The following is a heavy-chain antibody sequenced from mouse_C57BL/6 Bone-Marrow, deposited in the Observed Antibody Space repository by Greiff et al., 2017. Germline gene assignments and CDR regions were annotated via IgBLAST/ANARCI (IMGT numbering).Heavy chain of an antibody. Sequence: QVQLQQPGAELVKPGASVKMSCKASGYTFTSYWITWVKQRPGQGLEWIGDIYPGSGSTNYNEKFKSKATLTVDKSSSTDYMQLSSLTSEDSAVYYCARSGYLLWSLWGQGTTLTVSA. D-gene: IGHD2-1*01. CDR2: IYPGSGST. CDR3: ARSGYLLWSL. V-gene: IGHV1-55*01. J-gene: IGHJ2*01. CDR1: GYTFTSYW.